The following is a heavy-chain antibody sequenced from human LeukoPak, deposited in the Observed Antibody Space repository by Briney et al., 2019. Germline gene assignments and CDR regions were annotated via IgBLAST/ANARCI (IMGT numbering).Heavy chain of an antibody. CDR1: GGSISSYY. CDR3: ARHSGHSSTNDAFDI. D-gene: IGHD6-13*01. Sequence: SETLSLTCTLSGGSISSYYWSWIRQPPGKGLEWIGYIYYSGGTNYNPSLKSRVTISVGTSKNQFSLKLNSLTAADTAVYYCARHSGHSSTNDAFDIWGQGTMVIVSS. V-gene: IGHV4-59*01. J-gene: IGHJ3*02. CDR2: IYYSGGT.